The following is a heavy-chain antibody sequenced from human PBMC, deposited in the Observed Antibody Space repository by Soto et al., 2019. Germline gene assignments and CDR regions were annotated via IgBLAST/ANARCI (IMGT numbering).Heavy chain of an antibody. J-gene: IGHJ6*02. V-gene: IGHV3-30*03. CDR2: ISYDGSNK. CDR3: ARDFSLRGVINPYGMDV. D-gene: IGHD3-10*01. CDR1: GFNFSNYG. Sequence: QVQLVESGGGVVQPGRSLRLSCAASGFNFSNYGMHWVRQAPGKGLEWVAVISYDGSNKYYADSVKGRFTNSRDNSKNTAYLQVNTLRAEDTAVYYCARDFSLRGVINPYGMDVWGQGTTVTVSS.